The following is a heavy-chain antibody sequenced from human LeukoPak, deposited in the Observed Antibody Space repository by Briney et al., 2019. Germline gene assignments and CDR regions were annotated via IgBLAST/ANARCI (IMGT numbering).Heavy chain of an antibody. J-gene: IGHJ4*02. Sequence: GSLRLSCAASGFTFSSYSMNWVRQAPGKGLEWVSSISSSSSYIYYADSVKGRFTISRDNAKNSLYLQMNSLRAEDTAVYYCASLLAGYSSGRQDYWGQGTLDTVSS. CDR1: GFTFSSYS. V-gene: IGHV3-21*01. D-gene: IGHD6-19*01. CDR3: ASLLAGYSSGRQDY. CDR2: ISSSSSYI.